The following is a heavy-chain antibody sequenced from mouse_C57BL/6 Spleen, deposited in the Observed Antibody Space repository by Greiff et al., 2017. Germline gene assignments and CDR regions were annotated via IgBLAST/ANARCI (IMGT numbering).Heavy chain of an antibody. D-gene: IGHD1-1*01. V-gene: IGHV2-2*01. Sequence: VMLQESGPCLVQPSQSLSITCTVSGFSLTSYGVHWVRQSPGKGLEWLGVIWSGGSTDYNAAFISRLSISKDNSKSQVFFKMNSLQADDTAIYYCARKGYYGQGYFDVWGTGTTVTVSS. CDR2: IWSGGST. CDR1: GFSLTSYG. J-gene: IGHJ1*03. CDR3: ARKGYYGQGYFDV.